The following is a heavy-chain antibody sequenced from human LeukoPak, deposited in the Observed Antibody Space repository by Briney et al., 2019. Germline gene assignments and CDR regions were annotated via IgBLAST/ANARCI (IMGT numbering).Heavy chain of an antibody. J-gene: IGHJ4*02. CDR1: GGSISSGSYY. Sequence: PSQTLSLTCTVSGGSISSGSYYWSWIRQPAGKELEWIGRIYTSGSTNYNPSLKSRVTISVDTSKNQFSLKLSSVTAADTAVYYCARDNGDYVVDYWGQGTLVTVSS. CDR3: ARDNGDYVVDY. D-gene: IGHD4-17*01. V-gene: IGHV4-61*02. CDR2: IYTSGST.